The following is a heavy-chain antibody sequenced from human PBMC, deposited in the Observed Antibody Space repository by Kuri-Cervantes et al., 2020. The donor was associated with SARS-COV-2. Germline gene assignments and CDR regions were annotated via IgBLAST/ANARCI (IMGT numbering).Heavy chain of an antibody. V-gene: IGHV3-48*04. CDR3: AKDTEGGGSSVLEGYYYGMDV. CDR2: ISSSGSII. CDR1: QFTFSSYS. J-gene: IGHJ6*02. D-gene: IGHD1-26*01. Sequence: LSLTCAASQFTFSSYSMNWVRQAPGKGLEWVSYISSSGSIIYDADSVKGRFTISRDNAKNSLYLQMNSLRAEDTALYYCAKDTEGGGSSVLEGYYYGMDVWGQGTTVTVSS.